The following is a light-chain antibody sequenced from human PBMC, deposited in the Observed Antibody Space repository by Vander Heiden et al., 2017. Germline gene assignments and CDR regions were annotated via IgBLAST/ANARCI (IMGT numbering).Light chain of an antibody. V-gene: IGLV2-14*01. CDR3: WSEPRSSWLV. CDR1: GRDVAGYDH. J-gene: IGLJ3*02. CDR2: ALS. Sequence: ALTPPASLPGYPGPPITLSCAGTGRDVAGYDHRSWYQQHPGKAPKLMIYALSNRPSGVSYRFSGPKSVNSGSLTIAGRLGVDEAHYCCWSEPRSSWLVFGGGTKL.